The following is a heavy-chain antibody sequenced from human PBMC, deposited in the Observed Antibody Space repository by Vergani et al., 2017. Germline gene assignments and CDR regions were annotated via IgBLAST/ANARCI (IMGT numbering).Heavy chain of an antibody. Sequence: EVQLLESGGGLVQPGGSLRLSCAASGFTFSSYAMSWVRQAPGKGLEWVGRIKSKTDGGTTDYAAPVKGRFTISRDDSKNTLYLQMNSLKTEDTAVYYCTTGHRVAAAGNWGQGTLVTVSS. CDR1: GFTFSSYA. J-gene: IGHJ4*02. V-gene: IGHV3-15*01. CDR2: IKSKTDGGTT. CDR3: TTGHRVAAAGN. D-gene: IGHD6-13*01.